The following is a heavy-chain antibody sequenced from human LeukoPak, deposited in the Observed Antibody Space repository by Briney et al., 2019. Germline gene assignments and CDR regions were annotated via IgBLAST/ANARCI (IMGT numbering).Heavy chain of an antibody. Sequence: GGSLRLSCAASGFTFSSYAMHWVRQAPGKGLEWVAVISYDGSNKYYADSVKGRFTISRDNPKNTLYLQMNSLRAEDTAVYYCAKEPIAAAGTFFQHWGQGTLVTVSS. V-gene: IGHV3-30-3*01. CDR2: ISYDGSNK. D-gene: IGHD6-13*01. J-gene: IGHJ1*01. CDR1: GFTFSSYA. CDR3: AKEPIAAAGTFFQH.